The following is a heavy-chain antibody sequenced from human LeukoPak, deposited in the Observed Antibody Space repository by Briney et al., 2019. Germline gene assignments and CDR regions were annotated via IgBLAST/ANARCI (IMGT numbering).Heavy chain of an antibody. J-gene: IGHJ5*02. D-gene: IGHD3-22*01. Sequence: SETLSLTCTVSGGSISSYYWSWIRQPPGKGLEWIGYIYYSGSTNYNPSLKSRVTISVDTSKNQFSLKLSSVTAADTAVYYCARALDYYDSNSAPYNWFDPWGQGTLVTVSS. V-gene: IGHV4-59*01. CDR3: ARALDYYDSNSAPYNWFDP. CDR2: IYYSGST. CDR1: GGSISSYY.